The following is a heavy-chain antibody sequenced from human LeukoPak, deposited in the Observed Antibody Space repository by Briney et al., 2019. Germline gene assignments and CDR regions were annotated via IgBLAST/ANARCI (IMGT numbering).Heavy chain of an antibody. J-gene: IGHJ4*02. V-gene: IGHV3-48*01. CDR3: ARGKASVVTPIDY. CDR2: ISSTSNTI. D-gene: IGHD4-23*01. CDR1: GFTFSSYA. Sequence: PGGSLRLSCAASGFTFSSYAMHWVRQAPGKGLEWVSYISSTSNTIYYADSVKGRFTISRDNAKNSLYLQMNSLRAEDTAVYYCARGKASVVTPIDYWGQGTLVTVSS.